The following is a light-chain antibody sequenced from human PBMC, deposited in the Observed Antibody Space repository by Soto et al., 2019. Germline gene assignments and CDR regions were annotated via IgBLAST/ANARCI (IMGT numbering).Light chain of an antibody. CDR3: QAWDSSTHVV. CDR2: QDS. J-gene: IGLJ2*01. V-gene: IGLV3-1*01. CDR1: KLGDKY. Sequence: SCELTQPPSVSVSPGQTASITCSGDKLGDKYACWYQQKPGQSPVLVIYQDSKRPSGIPERFSGSNSGNTATLTISGTQAMDEADYYCQAWDSSTHVVFGGGTKLTAL.